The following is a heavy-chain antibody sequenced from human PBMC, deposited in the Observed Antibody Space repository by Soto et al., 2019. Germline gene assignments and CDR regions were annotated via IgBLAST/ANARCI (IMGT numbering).Heavy chain of an antibody. V-gene: IGHV4-39*01. CDR3: ARMGVRGAYYYYGMDV. CDR1: GGSISSSSYY. CDR2: IYYSGST. D-gene: IGHD3-10*01. J-gene: IGHJ6*02. Sequence: SETLSLTCTVSGGSISSSSYYWGWIRQPPGKGLEWIGSIYYSGSTYYNPSLKSRVTISVDTSKNQFSLKLSSVTAADTAVYYCARMGVRGAYYYYGMDVWGQGTTVTVSS.